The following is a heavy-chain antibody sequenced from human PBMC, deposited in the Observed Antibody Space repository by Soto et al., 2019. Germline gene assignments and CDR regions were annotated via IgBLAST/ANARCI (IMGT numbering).Heavy chain of an antibody. D-gene: IGHD2-15*01. CDR1: GFTFGYYA. CDR3: TRVSWGYCSGGSCSTPRYYYYGMDV. V-gene: IGHV3-49*03. Sequence: GGSLRLSCTASGFTFGYYAMSWFGQSPGKGLEWVGFIRSKAYGGTTEYAASVKGRFTISRDDSKSIAYLQMNSLKTEDTAVYYCTRVSWGYCSGGSCSTPRYYYYGMDVWGQGTTVTVSS. J-gene: IGHJ6*02. CDR2: IRSKAYGGTT.